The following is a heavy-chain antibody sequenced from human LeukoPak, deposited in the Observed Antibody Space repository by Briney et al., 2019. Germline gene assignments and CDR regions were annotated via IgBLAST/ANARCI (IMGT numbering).Heavy chain of an antibody. CDR3: ARVEATGYCSSTSCPNWFDP. D-gene: IGHD2-2*01. V-gene: IGHV5-51*01. J-gene: IGHJ5*02. CDR1: GYSFTSYW. Sequence: GESLKISCKGSGYSFTSYWIGWVRQMPGKGLEWMGIIYPGDSDTRYSPSFQGQVTISADKSISTAYLQWSSLKASDTAMYYCARVEATGYCSSTSCPNWFDPWGQGTLVTVSS. CDR2: IYPGDSDT.